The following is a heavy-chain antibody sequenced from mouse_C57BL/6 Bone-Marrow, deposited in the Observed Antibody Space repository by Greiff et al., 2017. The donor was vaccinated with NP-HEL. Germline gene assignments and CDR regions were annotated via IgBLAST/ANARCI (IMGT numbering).Heavy chain of an antibody. D-gene: IGHD4-1*01. CDR3: ARWGTGTSYFAY. J-gene: IGHJ3*01. CDR2: INPYNGGT. CDR1: GYTFTDYY. Sequence: EVQLQQSGPVLVKPGASVKMSCKASGYTFTDYYMNWVKQSHGKSLEWIGVINPYNGGTSYNQKFKGKATLTVDKSSSTAYMELNSLTSEDSAVYYCARWGTGTSYFAYWGQGTLVTVSA. V-gene: IGHV1-19*01.